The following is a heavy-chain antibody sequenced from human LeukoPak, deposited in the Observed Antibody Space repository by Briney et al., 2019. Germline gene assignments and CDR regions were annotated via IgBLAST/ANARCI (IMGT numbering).Heavy chain of an antibody. J-gene: IGHJ4*02. D-gene: IGHD3-10*01. V-gene: IGHV3-21*01. CDR1: GGSFSGYY. CDR2: ISSSSSYI. CDR3: ARARGQLGFGEPSPFDY. Sequence: ETLSLTCAVYGGSFSGYYWSWIRQPPGKGLEWVSSISSSSSYIYYADSVKGRFAISRDNAKNSLYLQMNSLRAEDTAGSYCARARGQLGFGEPSPFDYWGQGTLVTVSS.